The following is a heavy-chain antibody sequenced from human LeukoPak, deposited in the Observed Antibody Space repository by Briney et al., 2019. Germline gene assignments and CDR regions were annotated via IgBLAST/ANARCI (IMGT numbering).Heavy chain of an antibody. CDR3: AKGLSGNFDY. Sequence: PGGSLRLSCAVSGFTFSIAAMSWVRQPPGKGLEWVSVISGSGGETSYAESVKGRFTISRDNSKNTLYMQMNSLRVEDTALYYCAKGLSGNFDYWGQGTLVTVSS. V-gene: IGHV3-23*01. CDR2: ISGSGGET. CDR1: GFTFSIAA. J-gene: IGHJ4*02.